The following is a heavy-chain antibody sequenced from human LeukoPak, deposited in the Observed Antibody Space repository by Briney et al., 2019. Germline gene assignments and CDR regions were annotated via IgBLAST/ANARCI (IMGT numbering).Heavy chain of an antibody. CDR1: GGTFSSYA. CDR3: ARTRFSSGYYYGNDY. J-gene: IGHJ4*02. D-gene: IGHD3-22*01. CDR2: IIPIFGTA. Sequence: ASVKVSCKASGGTFSSYAISWVRQAPGQGLEWMGGIIPIFGTANYAQKFQGRVTITADESTSTAYMELSSLRSEDTAVYYCARTRFSSGYYYGNDYWGQGTLVTVSS. V-gene: IGHV1-69*13.